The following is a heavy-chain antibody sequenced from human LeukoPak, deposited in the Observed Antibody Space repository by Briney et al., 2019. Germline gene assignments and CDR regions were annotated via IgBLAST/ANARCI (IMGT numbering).Heavy chain of an antibody. CDR3: ARQPRYSSSWNDAFDI. D-gene: IGHD6-13*01. Sequence: GESLKISCKGSGYSFSSHWIGWVRQMPGIGLEWMGIIWPGDSDPRYSPSFQGQVTISADQSINTAYLQWASLKASDTAIYYCARQPRYSSSWNDAFDIWGQGTMVTVSS. CDR2: IWPGDSDP. V-gene: IGHV5-51*01. J-gene: IGHJ3*02. CDR1: GYSFSSHW.